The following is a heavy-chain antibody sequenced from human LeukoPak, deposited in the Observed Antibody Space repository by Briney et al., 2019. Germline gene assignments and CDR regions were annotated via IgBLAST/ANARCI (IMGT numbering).Heavy chain of an antibody. Sequence: SETLSLTCTVSGASISSFSWSWIRQPAGKGLEWIGRISTSGSTNYNPSLKSRVTISVDTSKNQFSLKLSSVTAADTAVYYCARVVLWFGELTGFDYWGQGTLVTVSS. V-gene: IGHV4-4*07. CDR2: ISTSGST. CDR3: ARVVLWFGELTGFDY. CDR1: GASISSFS. D-gene: IGHD3-10*01. J-gene: IGHJ4*02.